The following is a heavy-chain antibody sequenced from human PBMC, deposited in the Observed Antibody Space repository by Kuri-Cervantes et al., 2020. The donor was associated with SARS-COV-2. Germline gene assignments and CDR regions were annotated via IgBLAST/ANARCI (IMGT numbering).Heavy chain of an antibody. CDR3: ARVAEEGPIYYYYMDV. J-gene: IGHJ6*03. Sequence: GGSLRLSCAASGFSLSRYTMNWVRQAPGKALEWVSSISGSGSYIYYADSVKGRFTISKESSENSLYLHMNSLRGDDTAVYYCARVAEEGPIYYYYMDVWGKGTTVTDSS. CDR1: GFSLSRYT. D-gene: IGHD2-21*01. V-gene: IGHV3-21*01. CDR2: ISGSGSYI.